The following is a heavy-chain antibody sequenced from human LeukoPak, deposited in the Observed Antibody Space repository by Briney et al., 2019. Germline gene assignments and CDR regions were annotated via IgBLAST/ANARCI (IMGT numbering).Heavy chain of an antibody. CDR1: GFTVSSNF. J-gene: IGHJ6*03. CDR2: LYDGGTT. D-gene: IGHD5-12*01. Sequence: PGGSLRLSCAASGFTVSSNFMSWVRQAPGKGLEWVSVLYDGGTTQYADSVKGRFTISRDNSKNTVYLQMNSLTVEDTAVYFCARDGYGYNYMDVSGKGTTVTVSS. CDR3: ARDGYGYNYMDV. V-gene: IGHV3-53*01.